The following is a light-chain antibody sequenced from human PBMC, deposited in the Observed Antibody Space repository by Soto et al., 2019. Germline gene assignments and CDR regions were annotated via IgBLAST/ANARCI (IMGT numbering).Light chain of an antibody. CDR2: EVT. J-gene: IGLJ2*01. Sequence: QSVLTQPPSASGSPGQSVTISCTGTSSDVGGYNYVSWYQQHPGKAPKLMIYEVTKRPSGVPDRFSGSKSGNTASLTVSGLQAEDEADYYCISYAGSNNLVFGGGTQLTV. CDR1: SSDVGGYNY. V-gene: IGLV2-8*01. CDR3: ISYAGSNNLV.